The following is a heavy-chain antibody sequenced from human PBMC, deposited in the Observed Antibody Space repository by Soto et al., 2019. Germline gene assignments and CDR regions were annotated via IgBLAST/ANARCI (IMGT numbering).Heavy chain of an antibody. D-gene: IGHD2-15*01. J-gene: IGHJ5*02. Sequence: QVQLQESGPGPVKPSQTLSLSCSVSGGSISSGDYYWSWIRQPPGKGLEWIGYIYYTGSTYYNPSLKSRVTISVDTSKNQFSLNLSSVTAAXXXXXXXXRVGYCSGDTCYLAWFDPWGRGTQVTVSS. CDR2: IYYTGST. CDR3: XRVGYCSGDTCYLAWFDP. V-gene: IGHV4-30-4*01. CDR1: GGSISSGDYY.